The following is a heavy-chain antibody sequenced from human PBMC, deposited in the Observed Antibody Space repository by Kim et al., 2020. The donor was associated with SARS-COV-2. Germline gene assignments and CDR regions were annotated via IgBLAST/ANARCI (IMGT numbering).Heavy chain of an antibody. CDR1: GGTFSSYA. CDR3: ASHRPSKYYFDY. J-gene: IGHJ4*02. V-gene: IGHV1-69*13. Sequence: SVKVSCKASGGTFSSYAISWVRQAPGQGLEWMGGIIPIFGTANYAQKFQGRVTITADESTSTAYMELSSLRSEDTAVYYCASHRPSKYYFDYWGQGTLVTVSS. CDR2: IIPIFGTA.